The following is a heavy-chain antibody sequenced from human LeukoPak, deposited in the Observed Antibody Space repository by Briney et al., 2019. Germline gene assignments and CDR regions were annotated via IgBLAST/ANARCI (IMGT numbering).Heavy chain of an antibody. Sequence: PGGSLRLSCAASGFTFSGYWMHWVRQAPGKGLVWVSRIKSDGSVTSYADSVKGRFTISRDNAKSTLYLQMSSLRAEDTAVYYCARERGVYCGGDCSQYYFDYWGQGTLVTVSS. CDR3: ARERGVYCGGDCSQYYFDY. CDR1: GFTFSGYW. D-gene: IGHD2-21*02. CDR2: IKSDGSVT. V-gene: IGHV3-74*01. J-gene: IGHJ4*02.